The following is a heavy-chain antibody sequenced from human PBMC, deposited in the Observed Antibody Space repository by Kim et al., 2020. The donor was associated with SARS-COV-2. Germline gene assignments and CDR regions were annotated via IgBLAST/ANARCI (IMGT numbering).Heavy chain of an antibody. CDR1: GFTFSKYW. Sequence: GGSLRLSCAASGFTFSKYWMHWVRQVPGEGLVWVSRSNEDGSITNYADSVRGRFTISRDNARSTLSLQMNSLGAEDTALYYCARALSGSDDLWGQGLLAT. CDR3: ARALSGSDDL. V-gene: IGHV3-74*01. J-gene: IGHJ5*02. D-gene: IGHD5-12*01. CDR2: SNEDGSIT.